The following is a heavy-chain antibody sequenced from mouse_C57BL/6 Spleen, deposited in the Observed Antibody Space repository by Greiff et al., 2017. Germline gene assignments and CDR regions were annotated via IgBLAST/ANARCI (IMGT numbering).Heavy chain of an antibody. Sequence: EVQVVESGGGLVKPGGSLKLSCAASGFTFSDYGMHWVRQAPEKGLEWVAYISRGSSTIYYADTVKGRFTISRDNAKNTLFLQMTSLRSEYTAMYYCGRRGLLRYFDVWGTGTTLTVSS. J-gene: IGHJ1*03. D-gene: IGHD1-1*01. CDR1: GFTFSDYG. CDR3: GRRGLLRYFDV. CDR2: ISRGSSTI. V-gene: IGHV5-17*01.